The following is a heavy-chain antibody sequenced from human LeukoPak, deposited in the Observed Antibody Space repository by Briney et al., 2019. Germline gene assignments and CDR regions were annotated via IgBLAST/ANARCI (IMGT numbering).Heavy chain of an antibody. CDR2: INPNSGGT. J-gene: IGHJ1*01. D-gene: IGHD3-10*01. CDR1: GYTFTTYN. CDR3: ARAKNYYGSGSYRAEYFQH. V-gene: IGHV1-2*02. Sequence: ASVKVSCKASGYTFTTYNINWVRQAPGQGLEWMGWINPNSGGTNYAQKFQGRVTMTRDTSISTAYMELSRLRSDDTAVYYCARAKNYYGSGSYRAEYFQHWGQGTLVTVSS.